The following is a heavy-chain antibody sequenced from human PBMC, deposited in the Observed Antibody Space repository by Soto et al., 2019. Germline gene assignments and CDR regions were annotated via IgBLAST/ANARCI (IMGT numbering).Heavy chain of an antibody. CDR1: GFTVSSNY. J-gene: IGHJ3*02. D-gene: IGHD5-18*01. Sequence: EVQLVETGGGLIQPGGSLRLSCAASGFTVSSNYMSWVRQAPGKGLEWVSVIYSGGSTYYADSVKGRFTISRDNSKNTLYLQMNSLRAEDTAVHYCARDGRGYSTGPLDDAFDIWGQGTMVTVSS. CDR2: IYSGGST. CDR3: ARDGRGYSTGPLDDAFDI. V-gene: IGHV3-53*02.